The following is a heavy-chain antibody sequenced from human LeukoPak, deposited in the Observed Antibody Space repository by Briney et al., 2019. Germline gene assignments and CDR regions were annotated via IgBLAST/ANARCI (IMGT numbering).Heavy chain of an antibody. Sequence: SVKVSCKASGGTFSSYAISWVRQAPGQGLEWMGGIISIFGTANYAQKFQGRVTITTDESTSTAYMELSSLRSEDTAVYYCASGAGSGSYNHWFDPWGQGTLVTVSS. CDR1: GGTFSSYA. J-gene: IGHJ5*02. CDR3: ASGAGSGSYNHWFDP. CDR2: IISIFGTA. V-gene: IGHV1-69*05. D-gene: IGHD3-10*01.